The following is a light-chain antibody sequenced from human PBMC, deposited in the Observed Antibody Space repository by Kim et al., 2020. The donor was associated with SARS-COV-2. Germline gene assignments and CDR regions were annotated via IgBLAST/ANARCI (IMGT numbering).Light chain of an antibody. V-gene: IGKV3-20*01. Sequence: SPGERAALSCRASQSVSNNYLAWYQQNPGQAPRLLIYGASTRATGIPDRFSGSGSGTDFSLTISRVEPEDFAVYFCQQYGSSPPYTFGQGTKLEIK. CDR1: QSVSNNY. J-gene: IGKJ2*01. CDR2: GAS. CDR3: QQYGSSPPYT.